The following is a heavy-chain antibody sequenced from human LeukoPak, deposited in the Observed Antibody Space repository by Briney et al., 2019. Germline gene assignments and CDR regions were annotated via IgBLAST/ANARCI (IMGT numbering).Heavy chain of an antibody. CDR2: INSDSGGT. CDR1: GYTFTGYY. J-gene: IGHJ4*02. D-gene: IGHD1-26*01. Sequence: ASVKVSCKASGYTFTGYYIYWLRQAPGQGLEWMGWINSDSGGTNYAQKFQGRVTMTRDTSIGTASMELSRLRSDDTAMYYCATVTVGTTNDYWGQGTLVTVSS. V-gene: IGHV1-2*02. CDR3: ATVTVGTTNDY.